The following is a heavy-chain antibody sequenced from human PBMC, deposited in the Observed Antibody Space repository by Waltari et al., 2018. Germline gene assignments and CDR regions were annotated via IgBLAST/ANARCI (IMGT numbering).Heavy chain of an antibody. CDR1: GGSFSGYY. V-gene: IGHV4-34*01. CDR3: ARKFRYQRPKAWFDP. CDR2: INHSGST. Sequence: QVQLQQWGAGLLKPSETLSLTCAVYGGSFSGYYWSWIRQPPGKGLEWIGEINHSGSTNYNPSLKSRVTISVDTSKNQFSLKLSSVTAADTAVYYCARKFRYQRPKAWFDPWGQGTLVTVSS. J-gene: IGHJ5*02. D-gene: IGHD2-2*01.